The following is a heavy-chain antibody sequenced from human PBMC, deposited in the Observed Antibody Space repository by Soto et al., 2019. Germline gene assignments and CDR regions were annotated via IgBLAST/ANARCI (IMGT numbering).Heavy chain of an antibody. Sequence: EVQLVESGGGSVQPGGSLRLSCAASGLTFSNYWMQWVRHAPGKGLVWVSTINTDGSTTRYADSVKGRFTISRDNAKDTLYLQMNSLRADDTAVYYCVRDVRRASDIWGQGTVVTVSP. CDR3: VRDVRRASDI. J-gene: IGHJ3*02. CDR2: INTDGSTT. CDR1: GLTFSNYW. V-gene: IGHV3-74*01.